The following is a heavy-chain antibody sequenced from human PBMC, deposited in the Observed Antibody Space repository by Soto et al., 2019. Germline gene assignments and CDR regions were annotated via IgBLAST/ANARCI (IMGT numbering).Heavy chain of an antibody. CDR3: ARDLSYDFWSGYWSYYYYGMDV. CDR1: GVTFSSYA. J-gene: IGHJ6*02. D-gene: IGHD3-3*01. CDR2: ISYDGSNK. Sequence: GGSLRLSCAASGVTFSSYAMHWVRQAPGKGLEWVAVISYDGSNKYYADSVKGRFTISRDNSKSTLYLQMNSLRAEDTAVYYCARDLSYDFWSGYWSYYYYGMDVWGQGTTVTVSS. V-gene: IGHV3-30-3*01.